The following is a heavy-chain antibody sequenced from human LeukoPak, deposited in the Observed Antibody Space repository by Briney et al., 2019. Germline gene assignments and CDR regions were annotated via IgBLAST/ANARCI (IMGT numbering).Heavy chain of an antibody. CDR3: ASGASPYYYYGMDV. CDR2: ISAYNGNT. CDR1: GYTFTSYG. V-gene: IGHV1-18*01. J-gene: IGHJ6*02. Sequence: ASVKVSCKASGYTFTSYGISWVRQAPGQGLGCMGWISAYNGNTNYAQKLQGRVTMTTDTSTSTAYMELRSLRSDDTAVYYCASGASPYYYYGMDVWGQGTTVTVSS. D-gene: IGHD4/OR15-4a*01.